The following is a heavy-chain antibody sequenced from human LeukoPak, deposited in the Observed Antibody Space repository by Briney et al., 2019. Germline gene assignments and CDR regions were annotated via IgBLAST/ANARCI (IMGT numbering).Heavy chain of an antibody. D-gene: IGHD1-26*01. CDR1: GFTFSTYW. CDR2: IKQDGSEK. CDR3: AIIRVGARGWVDYFQH. J-gene: IGHJ1*01. Sequence: GGSLRLSCAASGFTFSTYWMSWVRQAPGKGLEWVANIKQDGSEKYYVDSVKGRFTISRDNAKNSLYLQMNSLRAEDTAVYYCAIIRVGARGWVDYFQHWGQGTLVTVSS. V-gene: IGHV3-7*01.